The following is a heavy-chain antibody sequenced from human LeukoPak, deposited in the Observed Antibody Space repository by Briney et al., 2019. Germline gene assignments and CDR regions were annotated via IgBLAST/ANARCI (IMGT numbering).Heavy chain of an antibody. CDR3: AKASSSSWYGDFDY. Sequence: GGSLRLSCAASGFTFDDYAMHWVRQAPGKGLEWVSGISWNSGSIGYADSVKGRFTISRDNAKNSLYLQMNSLRAEDMALYYCAKASSSSWYGDFDYWGQRTLVTVSS. J-gene: IGHJ4*02. V-gene: IGHV3-9*03. D-gene: IGHD6-13*01. CDR2: ISWNSGSI. CDR1: GFTFDDYA.